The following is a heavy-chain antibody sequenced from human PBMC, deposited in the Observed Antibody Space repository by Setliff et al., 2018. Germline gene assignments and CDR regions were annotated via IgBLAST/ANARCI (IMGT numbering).Heavy chain of an antibody. Sequence: PSETLSLSCAGSGFTFSNYAMTWVRQAPGKGLEWVSGISGGGTGTLYADSVKGRFTISRDNTENSLYLQMNSLRVEDTAFYYCAKVRLPNSYMRSGVESWGQGTLVTVSS. CDR2: ISGGGTGT. D-gene: IGHD1-20*01. CDR3: AKVRLPNSYMRSGVES. J-gene: IGHJ5*01. CDR1: GFTFSNYA. V-gene: IGHV3-23*01.